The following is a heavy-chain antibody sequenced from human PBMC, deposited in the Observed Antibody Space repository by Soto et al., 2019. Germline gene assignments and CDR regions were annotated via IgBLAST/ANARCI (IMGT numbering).Heavy chain of an antibody. CDR3: ARAPNSWYVYFDD. CDR2: IYYSGST. J-gene: IGHJ4*02. Sequence: QVQLQESGPGLVKPSQTLSLTCTVSGGSVSSGGGNYWSWIRQHPGKGLEWIGYIYYSGSTYYTPSLKSRVTISLDTSKNQFSLKLSSVTAADTAVYFCARAPNSWYVYFDDWGQGTLVTVSS. V-gene: IGHV4-31*03. D-gene: IGHD6-13*01. CDR1: GGSVSSGGGNY.